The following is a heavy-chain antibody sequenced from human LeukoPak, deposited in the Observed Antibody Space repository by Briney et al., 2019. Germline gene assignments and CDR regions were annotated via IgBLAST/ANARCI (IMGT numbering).Heavy chain of an antibody. CDR2: ISGSGGST. V-gene: IGHV3-23*01. J-gene: IGHJ4*02. CDR3: AKELEGGYSYGAVDY. D-gene: IGHD5-18*01. CDR1: GLTFSSQA. Sequence: GRSLRLSCAASGLTFSSQAINWVRQAPGKGLEWVSAISGSGGSTYYADSVKGRFTISRHNSKNTLYLQMNSLRAEDTAVYYCAKELEGGYSYGAVDYWGQGTLVTVSS.